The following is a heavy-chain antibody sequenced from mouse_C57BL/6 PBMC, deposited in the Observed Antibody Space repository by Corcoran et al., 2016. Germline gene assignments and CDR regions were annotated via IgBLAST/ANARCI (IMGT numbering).Heavy chain of an antibody. D-gene: IGHD1-1*01. CDR2: INTYSGVP. CDR3: ARKYTTVVANAIDY. J-gene: IGHJ4*01. CDR1: GYTFTTYG. V-gene: IGHV9-3*01. Sequence: QIQLVQSGPELKKPGETVKISCKASGYTFTTYGMSWVKQAPGKGLKWMGWINTYSGVPTYADDFKGRFAFSLETSARTAYLQINNLKNEDTATYFCARKYTTVVANAIDYWGQGTSVTVSS.